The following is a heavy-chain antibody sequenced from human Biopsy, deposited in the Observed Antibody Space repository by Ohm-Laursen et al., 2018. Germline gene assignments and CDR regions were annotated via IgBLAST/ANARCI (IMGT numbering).Heavy chain of an antibody. CDR3: AKCMTGGSNYYFHH. J-gene: IGHJ4*02. V-gene: IGHV3-33*06. D-gene: IGHD2-8*01. Sequence: SLRLSCSASGFTFSSYGMHWVRQAPGTGLEWVAAIWYDGSNKNYADSVKGRFTISRDNSKNTLYLQMNSLRGEDTAVYYCAKCMTGGSNYYFHHCGQGTLVSVSS. CDR2: IWYDGSNK. CDR1: GFTFSSYG.